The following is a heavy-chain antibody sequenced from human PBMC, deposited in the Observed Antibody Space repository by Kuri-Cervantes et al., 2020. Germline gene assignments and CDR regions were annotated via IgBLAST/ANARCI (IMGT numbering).Heavy chain of an antibody. Sequence: GGSLRLSCAASGFTFSSYGMNWVRQAPGKGLEWVSYISSSSSTIYYADSVKGRFTISRDNAKNSLYLQMNSLRAEDTAVYYCAREAIVVVVAATRGYYYYMDVWGKGTTVTVSS. CDR1: GFTFSSYG. CDR3: AREAIVVVVAATRGYYYYMDV. V-gene: IGHV3-48*01. CDR2: ISSSSSTI. D-gene: IGHD2-15*01. J-gene: IGHJ6*03.